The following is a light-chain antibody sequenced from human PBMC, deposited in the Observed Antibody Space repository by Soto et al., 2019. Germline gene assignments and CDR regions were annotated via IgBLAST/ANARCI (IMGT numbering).Light chain of an antibody. V-gene: IGKV4-1*01. CDR2: WAS. CDR3: QQYHTPPLT. CDR1: QNVIHDSNSKNF. J-gene: IGKJ4*01. Sequence: DIVLTQSPDSLAVSLGERATINCKSSQNVIHDSNSKNFLAWYQQKPGQPPKLLMYWASTRESGVPDRFSGSGSGTDFTLTISRLQAEDVAVYYCQQYHTPPLTFGGGTNVEIK.